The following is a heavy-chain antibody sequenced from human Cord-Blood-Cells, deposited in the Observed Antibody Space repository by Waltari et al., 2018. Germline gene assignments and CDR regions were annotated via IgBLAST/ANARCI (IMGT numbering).Heavy chain of an antibody. CDR3: ARGVKGGGFDY. CDR1: GGPLSRGGYS. V-gene: IGHV4-30-2*01. J-gene: IGHJ4*02. CDR2: ISHSGST. Sequence: QLQLQESGSGPVTPSQTLSLTCAVSGGPLSRGGYSRRWIRQPQGKGLEWIGNISHSGSTTYNPSPKSRVTISVDRSKNQFSLKLSSVTAADTAVYYCARGVKGGGFDYCVQGTLVTVSS. D-gene: IGHD3-10*01.